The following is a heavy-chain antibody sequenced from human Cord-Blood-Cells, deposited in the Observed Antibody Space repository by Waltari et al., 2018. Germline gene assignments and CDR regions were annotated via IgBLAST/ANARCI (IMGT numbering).Heavy chain of an antibody. CDR3: ARDGAPGIAAAGTASFDY. D-gene: IGHD6-13*01. V-gene: IGHV4-4*07. J-gene: IGHJ4*02. CDR2: IYTSGNT. Sequence: QVQLQESGPGLVKPSETLSLTCTVSGGSISSYYWSWIRQPAGKGLEWIGRIYTSGNTNYNPSLKSRVTMSVDTSKNQFSLKLSSVTAADTAVYYCARDGAPGIAAAGTASFDYWGQGTLVTVSS. CDR1: GGSISSYY.